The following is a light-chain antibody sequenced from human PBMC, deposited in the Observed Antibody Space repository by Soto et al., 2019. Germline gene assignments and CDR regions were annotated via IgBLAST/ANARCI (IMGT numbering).Light chain of an antibody. Sequence: QLVLTQPASVSGSPGQSITISCTGTSSDVGGHNYVSWFQQHPGKAPKLMIYDVSNRPSGVSNRFSGSKSGNTASLTISGLQAEDEAEYYCSSYTSSSTPYVFGTGTKLTVL. J-gene: IGLJ1*01. V-gene: IGLV2-14*01. CDR2: DVS. CDR3: SSYTSSSTPYV. CDR1: SSDVGGHNY.